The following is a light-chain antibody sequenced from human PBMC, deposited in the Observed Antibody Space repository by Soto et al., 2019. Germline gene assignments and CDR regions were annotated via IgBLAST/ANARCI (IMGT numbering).Light chain of an antibody. J-gene: IGKJ3*01. CDR3: QHYGTSAL. V-gene: IGKV3-20*01. Sequence: EIVLTQSPGTLSLSPGERATLSCRASQSVSSSYLAWYQQKPGQAPRLLIYGASSRATGIPDRFSVSGSGTDFTLTISRLAPEDFAVYYCQHYGTSALFGPGTKVDIK. CDR2: GAS. CDR1: QSVSSSY.